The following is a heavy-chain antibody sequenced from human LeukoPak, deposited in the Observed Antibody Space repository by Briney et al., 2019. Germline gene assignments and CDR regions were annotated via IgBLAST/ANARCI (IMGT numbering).Heavy chain of an antibody. CDR2: IYHSGST. J-gene: IGHJ2*01. CDR1: GGSISSSNW. CDR3: ASLNSGSYYGLGFFDL. Sequence: SETLSLTCAVSGGSISSSNWWSWVRQPPGKGLEWIGEIYHSGSTNYNPSLKSRVTISVDKSKNQFSLKLTSVTAADTAVYYCASLNSGSYYGLGFFDLWGRGTLVTVSS. V-gene: IGHV4-4*02. D-gene: IGHD1-26*01.